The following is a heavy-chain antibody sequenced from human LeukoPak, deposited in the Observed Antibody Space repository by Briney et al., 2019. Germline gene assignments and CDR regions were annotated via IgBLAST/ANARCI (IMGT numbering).Heavy chain of an antibody. V-gene: IGHV1-69*13. CDR3: ARGHDMGSFDY. J-gene: IGHJ4*02. CDR2: IIPIFGTA. Sequence: SVKVSCKASGGTFSSYAISWVRQAPGQGLEWMGGIIPIFGTANYAQKFQGRVAITADESTGTAYMELSSLRSEDTAVYYCARGHDMGSFDYWGQGTLVTVSS. D-gene: IGHD3-22*01. CDR1: GGTFSSYA.